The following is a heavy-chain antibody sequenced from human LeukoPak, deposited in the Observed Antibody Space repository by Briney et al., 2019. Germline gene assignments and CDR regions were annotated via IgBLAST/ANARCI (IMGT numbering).Heavy chain of an antibody. V-gene: IGHV1-46*01. CDR3: ARDFHPLVPAADSFHV. CDR1: GYTFTSYY. CDR2: INPSGGST. Sequence: ASVKVSCKASGYTFTSYYMHWVRQAPGQGLEWMGIINPSGGSTSYAQKFQGRVTMTTDTSTNTAYMELRSLQSDDTGVYYCARDFHPLVPAADSFHVWGQGTMVTISS. J-gene: IGHJ3*01. D-gene: IGHD2-2*01.